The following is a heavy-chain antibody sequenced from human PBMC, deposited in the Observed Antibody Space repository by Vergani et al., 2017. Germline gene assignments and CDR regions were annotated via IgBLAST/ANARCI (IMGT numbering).Heavy chain of an antibody. Sequence: QVQLQESGPGLVKPSETLSLTCTVSGGSISSYYWSWIRQPPGKGLEWIGYIYYTGSTYYNPSLKSRVTISVDTSKNQFSLKLSSVTAADTAVYYCARVQQLVRGVSRFDPWGQGTLVTVSS. CDR2: IYYTGST. J-gene: IGHJ5*02. V-gene: IGHV4-59*12. CDR3: ARVQQLVRGVSRFDP. CDR1: GGSISSYY. D-gene: IGHD6-13*01.